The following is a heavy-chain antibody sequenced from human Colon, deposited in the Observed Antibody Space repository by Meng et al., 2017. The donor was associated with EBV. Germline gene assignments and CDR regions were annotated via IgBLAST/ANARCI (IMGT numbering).Heavy chain of an antibody. Sequence: QLRLQEPAPGLVKPPETLSLTCTVSCGSISSVTYYWGWIRQPPGKGLEWIGSLYYSGSTYSNPSLKSRVTISVDTSKNHFSLKLSSVTAADTAVYYCARRGSRSGWYAYDYWGQGTLVTVSS. D-gene: IGHD6-19*01. V-gene: IGHV4-39*02. J-gene: IGHJ4*02. CDR2: LYYSGST. CDR1: CGSISSVTYY. CDR3: ARRGSRSGWYAYDY.